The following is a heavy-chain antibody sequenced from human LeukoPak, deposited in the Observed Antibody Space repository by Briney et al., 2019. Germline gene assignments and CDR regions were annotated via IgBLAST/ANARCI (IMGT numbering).Heavy chain of an antibody. CDR3: TTGTQYSPWAFDM. V-gene: IGHV3-74*01. CDR1: GFTFSRHR. Sequence: GGSLRLSCAASGFTFSRHRMYWVRHTPGKGLVWVSRIISDGSNTTYTDSVKGRFPNSTDKAKNTVYLQMNSLRVEGTAVYYCTTGTQYSPWAFDMWGQGTMVTVSS. CDR2: IISDGSNT. J-gene: IGHJ3*02. D-gene: IGHD2-21*01.